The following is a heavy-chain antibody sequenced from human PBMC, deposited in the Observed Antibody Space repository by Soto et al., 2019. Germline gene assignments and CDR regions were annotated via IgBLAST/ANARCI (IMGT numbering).Heavy chain of an antibody. J-gene: IGHJ4*02. CDR2: INPSGGST. CDR3: ARDRTVPRGVIMRSALGY. D-gene: IGHD3-10*01. V-gene: IGHV1-46*01. CDR1: GYTFTSYY. Sequence: ASVKVSYKASGYTFTSYYMHWVRQAPGQGLEWMGIINPSGGSTSYAQKFQGRVTMTRDTSTSTVYIELSSLRSEDTAVYYCARDRTVPRGVIMRSALGYWGQGTLVTVSS.